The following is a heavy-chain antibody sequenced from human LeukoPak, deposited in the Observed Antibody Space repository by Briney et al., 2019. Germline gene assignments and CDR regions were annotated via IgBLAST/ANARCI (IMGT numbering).Heavy chain of an antibody. D-gene: IGHD2-2*01. J-gene: IGHJ5*02. CDR1: ACSISSSSYY. V-gene: IGHV4-39*01. CDR3: ARLLGYCSSTSCPKGPWFDP. Sequence: SETLSLTCTVSACSISSSSYYWGWIRQPPGKGLEWIGSIYYSGSTYYNPSLKSRATISVDTSKNQFSLKLSSVTAADTAVYYCARLLGYCSSTSCPKGPWFDPWGQGTLVTVSS. CDR2: IYYSGST.